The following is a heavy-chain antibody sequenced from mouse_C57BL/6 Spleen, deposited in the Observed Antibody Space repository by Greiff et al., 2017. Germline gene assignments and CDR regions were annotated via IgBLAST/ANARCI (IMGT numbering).Heavy chain of an antibody. CDR2: ISDGGSYT. V-gene: IGHV5-4*01. CDR3: ARDGYYGSKGAMDY. D-gene: IGHD1-1*01. J-gene: IGHJ4*01. Sequence: EVQLVESGGGLVKPGGSLKLSCAASGFTFSSYAMSWVRQTPEKRLEWVATISDGGSYTYYPDNVKGRFTISREKAKNNLYLQMSHLKSEDTAMYYCARDGYYGSKGAMDYWGQGTSVTVSS. CDR1: GFTFSSYA.